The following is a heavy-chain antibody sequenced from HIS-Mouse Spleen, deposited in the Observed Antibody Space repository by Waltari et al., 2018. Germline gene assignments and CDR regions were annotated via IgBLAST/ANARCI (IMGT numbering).Heavy chain of an antibody. V-gene: IGHV3-30*18. D-gene: IGHD5-18*01. Sequence: QVQLVESGGGVVQPGRSLRLSSAASGFTFSSYGIHWGLRAPGKGLEWVAVISYDGSNKYYADSVKDRFTISRDNSKNTLYLQMNSLRAEDTAVYYCAKDNSYGYNWFDPWGQGTLVTVSS. CDR3: AKDNSYGYNWFDP. CDR2: ISYDGSNK. CDR1: GFTFSSYG. J-gene: IGHJ5*02.